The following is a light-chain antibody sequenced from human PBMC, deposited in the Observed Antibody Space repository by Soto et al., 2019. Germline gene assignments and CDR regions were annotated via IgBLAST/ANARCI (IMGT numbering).Light chain of an antibody. V-gene: IGKV3-11*01. J-gene: IGKJ2*01. CDR3: QQRSNWSLMYT. Sequence: EIVLTQSPATLSLSPGERATLSCRASQSVSSYLAWYQQKPGQAPRLLIYDAPNRATGITARFSGSGSGTDFTLTISSLEPEDFAVYYCQQRSNWSLMYTCGQGTKLEIK. CDR2: DAP. CDR1: QSVSSY.